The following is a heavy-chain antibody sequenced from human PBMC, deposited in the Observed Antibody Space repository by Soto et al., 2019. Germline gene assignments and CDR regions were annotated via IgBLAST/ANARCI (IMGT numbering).Heavy chain of an antibody. CDR3: ARARMSSGVNWFDP. D-gene: IGHD6-19*01. V-gene: IGHV3-23*01. CDR1: GFTFSNYA. CDR2: ISSNGSGT. J-gene: IGHJ5*02. Sequence: GGSLRLSCEASGFTFSNYAMSWVRQAPGRGLEWVSIISSNGSGTYYADSVKGRFTISRDNAKNLLYLQMNSLRAEDTAVYYFARARMSSGVNWFDPWSQGTLVTVSS.